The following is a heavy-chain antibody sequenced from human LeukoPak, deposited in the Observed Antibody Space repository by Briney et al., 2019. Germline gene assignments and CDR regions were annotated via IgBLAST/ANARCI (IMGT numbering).Heavy chain of an antibody. J-gene: IGHJ4*02. CDR1: GGSISSRSYY. V-gene: IGHV4-39*01. D-gene: IGHD4-17*01. Sequence: PSETLSLTCTVSGGSISSRSYYWGWIRQPPGKGLEWIGSIYYSGSTYYNPSLKSRVTMSVDTSKNQFSVILSSVTAADTAVYYCPRQPTRATPHNCGQGTPVPVSS. CDR2: IYYSGST. CDR3: PRQPTRATPHN.